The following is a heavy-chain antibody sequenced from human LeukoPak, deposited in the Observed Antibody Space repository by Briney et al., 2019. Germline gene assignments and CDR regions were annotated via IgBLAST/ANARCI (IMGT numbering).Heavy chain of an antibody. J-gene: IGHJ4*02. CDR3: VRSWGGADY. CDR2: ISYDEANK. CDR1: GFTFSSYA. V-gene: IGHV3-30-3*01. Sequence: GGSLRLSCTASGFTFSSYAIHWVRQAPGKGLEWVSLISYDEANKYYADSVKGRFTISRDNSKSTLYLQMDSLRAEDTAVYYCVRSWGGADYWGQGTLVTVSS. D-gene: IGHD3-16*01.